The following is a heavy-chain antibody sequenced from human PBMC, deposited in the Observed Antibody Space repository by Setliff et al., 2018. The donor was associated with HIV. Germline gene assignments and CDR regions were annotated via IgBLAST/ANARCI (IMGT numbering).Heavy chain of an antibody. D-gene: IGHD1-26*01. Sequence: ASVKVSCKASGYTFSNYGITWVRQAPGQGLEWMGWITSYNGNTNYAKKFKGRVTMTTDTSTSIAYMELKSLRSEDAAVYYCARGHLSGRGSNFPWYSDLWGRGTLVTVSS. CDR1: GYTFSNYG. V-gene: IGHV1-18*01. J-gene: IGHJ2*01. CDR2: ITSYNGNT. CDR3: ARGHLSGRGSNFPWYSDL.